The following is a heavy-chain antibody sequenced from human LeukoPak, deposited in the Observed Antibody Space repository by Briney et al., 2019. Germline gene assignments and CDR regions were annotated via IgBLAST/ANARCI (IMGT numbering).Heavy chain of an antibody. CDR3: AKDAHDYGSGRFDY. D-gene: IGHD3-10*01. Sequence: AGGSLRLSCAASGFTFDDYAMHWVRQAPGRGLEWVSGISWNSGSIGYADSVKGRSTISRDNAKNSLYLQMNSLRAEDTALYYCAKDAHDYGSGRFDYWGQGTLVTVSS. J-gene: IGHJ4*02. CDR1: GFTFDDYA. V-gene: IGHV3-9*01. CDR2: ISWNSGSI.